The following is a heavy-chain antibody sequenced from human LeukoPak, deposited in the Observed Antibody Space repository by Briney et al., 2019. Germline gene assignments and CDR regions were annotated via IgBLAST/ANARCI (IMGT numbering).Heavy chain of an antibody. Sequence: GESLKISCKGSGYTFTTFWIGWVRQMPGKGLEWMGIIYPSDSETRYSPSFQGQVTILADKSISTAYLQWSSLKASDTAMYYCARGMSSGWYNWFDPWGQGTLVTVSS. CDR2: IYPSDSET. CDR3: ARGMSSGWYNWFDP. CDR1: GYTFTTFW. V-gene: IGHV5-51*01. J-gene: IGHJ5*02. D-gene: IGHD6-19*01.